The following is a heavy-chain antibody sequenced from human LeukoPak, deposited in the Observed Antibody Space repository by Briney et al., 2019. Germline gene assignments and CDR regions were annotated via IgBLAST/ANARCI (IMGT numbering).Heavy chain of an antibody. J-gene: IGHJ6*03. Sequence: KPSETLSLTCTVSGGSISSYYWSWIRQPPGKGLEWIGYIYYSGSTNYNPSLKSRVTISVDTSKNQFSLKLSSVTAADTAVYYCARVSGGIALNPPIVATIKHYYYYMDVWGKGTTVTVSS. D-gene: IGHD5-12*01. CDR2: IYYSGST. V-gene: IGHV4-59*01. CDR3: ARVSGGIALNPPIVATIKHYYYYMDV. CDR1: GGSISSYY.